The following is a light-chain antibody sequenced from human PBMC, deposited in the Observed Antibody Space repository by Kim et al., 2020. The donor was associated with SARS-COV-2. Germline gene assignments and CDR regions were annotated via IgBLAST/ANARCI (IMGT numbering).Light chain of an antibody. Sequence: PGKPHGVSLWEDSMESNSGHWYQQEAGQAPVRVIYYDSDRPSGIPERFSGSNSGNTATLTISRVEAGDEADYCCQVWDSSSDHRVVFGGGTQLTVL. J-gene: IGLJ2*01. CDR3: QVWDSSSDHRVV. V-gene: IGLV3-21*04. CDR1: SMESNS. CDR2: YDS.